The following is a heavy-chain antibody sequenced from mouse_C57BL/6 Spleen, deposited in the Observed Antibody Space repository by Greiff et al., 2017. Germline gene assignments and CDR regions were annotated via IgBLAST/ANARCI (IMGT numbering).Heavy chain of an antibody. CDR2: IYPRDGST. CDR1: GYTFTSYD. D-gene: IGHD2-4*01. J-gene: IGHJ3*01. Sequence: QVHVKQSGPELVKPGASVKLSCKASGYTFTSYDINWVKQRPGQGLEWIGWIYPRDGSTKYNEKFKGKATLTVDTSSSTAYMELHSLTSEDSAVYFCARSGDYDPFAYWGQGTLVTVSA. CDR3: ARSGDYDPFAY. V-gene: IGHV1-85*01.